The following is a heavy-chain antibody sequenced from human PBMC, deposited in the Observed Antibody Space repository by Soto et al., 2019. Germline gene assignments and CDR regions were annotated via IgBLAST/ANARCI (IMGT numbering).Heavy chain of an antibody. CDR1: GGSFSGYY. D-gene: IGHD6-19*01. Sequence: SETLSLTCAVYGGSFSGYYWSWIRQPPGKGLEWIGEINHSGSTNYNPSLKSRVTISVDTSKNQFSLKLSSVTAADTAVYYCARGGSPGRQWLVRGVRYYYYGMDVWGQGTTVTVSS. CDR3: ARGGSPGRQWLVRGVRYYYYGMDV. CDR2: INHSGST. V-gene: IGHV4-34*01. J-gene: IGHJ6*02.